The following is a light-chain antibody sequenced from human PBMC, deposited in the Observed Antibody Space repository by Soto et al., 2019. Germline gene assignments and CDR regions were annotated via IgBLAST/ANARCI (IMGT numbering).Light chain of an antibody. V-gene: IGKV1-27*01. J-gene: IGKJ1*01. CDR1: QTISSW. Sequence: DIQMTQSPSTLSASVGDRVTITCRASQTISSWLAWYQQKPGKAPKLLIYAASTLQSGVPSRFSGSGSGTDFTLTISSLQPEDVATYYCQKYNSAPPWTFGQGTKVDIK. CDR2: AAS. CDR3: QKYNSAPPWT.